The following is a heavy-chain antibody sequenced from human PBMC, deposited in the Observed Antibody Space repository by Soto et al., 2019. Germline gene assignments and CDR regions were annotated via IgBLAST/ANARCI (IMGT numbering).Heavy chain of an antibody. D-gene: IGHD3-22*01. Sequence: QVHLVESGGGVVQVGKSLRLSCAASIFTFSDYGMDWVRQAPGKGLEWVTFISYDGTKELYADSVKGRFAISRDNSQXXXXXXXXXXXXXXXXXXXXXXXXSSMIVVNNWFATWGQGTLVTVSS. CDR3: XXXXSSMIVVNNWFAT. J-gene: IGHJ5*02. CDR1: IFTFSDYG. CDR2: ISYDGTKE. V-gene: IGHV3-30*03.